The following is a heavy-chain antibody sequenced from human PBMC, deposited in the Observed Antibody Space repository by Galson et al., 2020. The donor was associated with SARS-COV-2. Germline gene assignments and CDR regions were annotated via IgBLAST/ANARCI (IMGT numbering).Heavy chain of an antibody. Sequence: SETLSLTCAVPVGTISTRSYYWARHRQSPGTRPEWIGSIQYSGSAYYNPSLKSRVTVSLDTSKNQFSLKLYSVTAADTAVYYCARDVSCPWLVTYWGQGILVTVSS. CDR3: ARDVSCPWLVTY. CDR1: VGTISTRSYY. D-gene: IGHD6-19*01. J-gene: IGHJ4*02. CDR2: IQYSGSA. V-gene: IGHV4-39*07.